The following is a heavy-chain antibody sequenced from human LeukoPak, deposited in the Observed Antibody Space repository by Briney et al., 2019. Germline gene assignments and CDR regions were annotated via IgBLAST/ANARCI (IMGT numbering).Heavy chain of an antibody. CDR1: GYSFTNYA. Sequence: ASVKVSCKASGYSFTNYAMNWVRQAPGQGLEWMGWIHPSTGNPTYAQGFTGRFVFSLDTSVSTTYLQISSLKAGDTAVYFCARAFQSLGGLSLPDYWGQGTLVTVSS. V-gene: IGHV7-4-1*02. CDR2: IHPSTGNP. J-gene: IGHJ4*02. CDR3: ARAFQSLGGLSLPDY. D-gene: IGHD3-16*02.